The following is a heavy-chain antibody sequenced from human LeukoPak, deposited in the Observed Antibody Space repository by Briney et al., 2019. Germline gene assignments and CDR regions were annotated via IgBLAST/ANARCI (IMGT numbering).Heavy chain of an antibody. D-gene: IGHD4-17*01. CDR2: IYPGDSDT. CDR1: GYSLTSYW. J-gene: IGHJ4*02. Sequence: GESLKISCKASGYSLTSYWIGWVRQMPGKGLEWMGIIYPGDSDTRYSPSFQGQVTISADKSINTAYLQWSSLKASDTAMYYCARWRTTVTYFDYWGQGTLVTVSS. CDR3: ARWRTTVTYFDY. V-gene: IGHV5-51*01.